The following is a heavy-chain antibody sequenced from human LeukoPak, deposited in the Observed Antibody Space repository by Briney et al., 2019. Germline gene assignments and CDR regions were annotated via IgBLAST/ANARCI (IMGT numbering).Heavy chain of an antibody. CDR3: SNPPPQYSSGWYGPS. V-gene: IGHV3-11*01. CDR2: ISSSGSTI. CDR1: GFTFSDYY. D-gene: IGHD6-19*01. Sequence: PGGSLRLSCAASGFTFSDYYMSCIRQDPGKGLEWVSYISSSGSTIYYADSVKGRFTISRDNATNSIYLHMKRIMAKAKAVYYCSNPPPQYSSGWYGPSWGKGNRVTVSS. J-gene: IGHJ5*02.